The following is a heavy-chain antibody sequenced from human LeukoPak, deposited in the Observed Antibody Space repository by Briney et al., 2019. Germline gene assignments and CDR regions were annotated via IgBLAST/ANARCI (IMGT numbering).Heavy chain of an antibody. J-gene: IGHJ6*03. D-gene: IGHD1-26*01. V-gene: IGHV3-21*01. CDR2: ITSGSSYI. CDR3: ARDPYSGSYGNYYYYSMDV. CDR1: GFTFSSYN. Sequence: PGGSLRLSCAASGFTFSSYNMNWVRQAPGKGLEWVSSITSGSSYIYYADSVKGRFTISRDNAKNSLYLQMNSLRAEDTAVYYCARDPYSGSYGNYYYYSMDVWGKGTTVTISS.